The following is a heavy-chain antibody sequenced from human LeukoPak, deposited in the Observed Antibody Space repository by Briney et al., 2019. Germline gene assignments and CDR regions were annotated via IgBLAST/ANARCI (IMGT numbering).Heavy chain of an antibody. CDR2: IGYDGSNN. CDR3: AKSVSGHGFFDS. J-gene: IGHJ4*02. CDR1: GFIFSSYA. D-gene: IGHD6-19*01. Sequence: PGGSLRLSCVASGFIFSSYAMHWVRQASGKGLEWVAFIGYDGSNNYYADSVKGRFTISRDNSKTTLFLQMNSLRAEDTAVYYCAKSVSGHGFFDSWGQGSLVTVSS. V-gene: IGHV3-30*02.